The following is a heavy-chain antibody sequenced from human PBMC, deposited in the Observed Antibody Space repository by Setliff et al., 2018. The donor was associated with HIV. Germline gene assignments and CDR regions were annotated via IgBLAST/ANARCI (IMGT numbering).Heavy chain of an antibody. Sequence: LRLSCEASGFTFRSNAMSWVRQAPGKGLEWVSSLSDSGDRTYYVDSVKGRFTISRDNSKNTLYLQMNSLRAEDTAVYHCAKGPYRQWRGTDSFGIWGQGATVTVSS. D-gene: IGHD6-19*01. J-gene: IGHJ3*02. V-gene: IGHV3-23*01. CDR2: LSDSGDRT. CDR1: GFTFRSNA. CDR3: AKGPYRQWRGTDSFGI.